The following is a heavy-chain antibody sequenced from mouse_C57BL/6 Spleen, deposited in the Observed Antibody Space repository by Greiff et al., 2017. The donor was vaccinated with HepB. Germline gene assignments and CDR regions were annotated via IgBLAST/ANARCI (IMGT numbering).Heavy chain of an antibody. J-gene: IGHJ4*01. V-gene: IGHV1-69*01. CDR1: GYTFTSYW. Sequence: QVQLQQPGAELVMPGASVKLSCKASGYTFTSYWMHWVKQRPGQGLEWIGEIDPSDSYTNYNQKFKGKSTLTVDKSSSTAYMQLSSLTSEDSAVYYCASGVITTVVAPYYAMDYWGQGTSVTVSS. CDR2: IDPSDSYT. CDR3: ASGVITTVVAPYYAMDY. D-gene: IGHD1-1*01.